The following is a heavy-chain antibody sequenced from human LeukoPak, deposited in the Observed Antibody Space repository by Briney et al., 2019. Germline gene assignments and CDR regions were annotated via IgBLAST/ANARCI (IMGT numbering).Heavy chain of an antibody. V-gene: IGHV4-59*08. D-gene: IGHD6-13*01. CDR3: ARPKSAAGTVHDLDAFDV. CDR1: GGSISSYY. CDR2: IYYRGNT. J-gene: IGHJ3*01. Sequence: SETLSLTCSVSGGSISSYYWSWIRQPPGKGLEWIGYIYYRGNTKYNPSLRSRVTISIDTSKNQFSLKLTSVTAADTAMYHCARPKSAAGTVHDLDAFDVWGQGTMVTVSS.